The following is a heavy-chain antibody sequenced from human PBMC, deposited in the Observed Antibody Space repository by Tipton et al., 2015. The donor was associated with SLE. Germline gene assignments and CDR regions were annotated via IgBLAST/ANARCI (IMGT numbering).Heavy chain of an antibody. Sequence: SLRLSCAASGFIFSDYGMHWVRQTPGKGLEWVAFIGYDGRNKYYGDSVKGRFTISRDNSKSTLYFQMYSLRTEDTALYSCAKGRKWEPQTFDVWGQGTMVTVSS. CDR3: AKGRKWEPQTFDV. D-gene: IGHD1-26*01. CDR2: IGYDGRNK. J-gene: IGHJ3*01. V-gene: IGHV3-30*02. CDR1: GFIFSDYG.